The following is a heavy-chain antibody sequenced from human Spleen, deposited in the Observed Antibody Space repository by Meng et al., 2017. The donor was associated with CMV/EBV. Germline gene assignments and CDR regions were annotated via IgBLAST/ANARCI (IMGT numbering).Heavy chain of an antibody. Sequence: GESLKISCEASGFTFSFHAMHWVRQAPGKGLEGVAFIHHDGSNTYYADSVKGRFTFSRDNSKNTMFLLMNTLRPEDTAVYYCARDFQCTRRACYHPYYGMDVWGQGTTVTVSS. D-gene: IGHD5-24*01. CDR1: GFTFSFHA. CDR2: IHHDGSNT. J-gene: IGHJ6*02. CDR3: ARDFQCTRRACYHPYYGMDV. V-gene: IGHV3-30*02.